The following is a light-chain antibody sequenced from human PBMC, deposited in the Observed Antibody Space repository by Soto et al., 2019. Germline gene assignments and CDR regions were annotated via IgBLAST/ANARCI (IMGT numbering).Light chain of an antibody. CDR2: AAS. Sequence: EIVLTQSPDTLSLPPGEGAILSCRASQNVGSSYLAWYQQKTGQSPRLLIYAASTRAAGIPDRFTGGGSGTDFTLTISRLEPEDFAVYYCQQYSSSPETFGQGTKVDIK. J-gene: IGKJ1*01. CDR3: QQYSSSPET. V-gene: IGKV3-20*01. CDR1: QNVGSSY.